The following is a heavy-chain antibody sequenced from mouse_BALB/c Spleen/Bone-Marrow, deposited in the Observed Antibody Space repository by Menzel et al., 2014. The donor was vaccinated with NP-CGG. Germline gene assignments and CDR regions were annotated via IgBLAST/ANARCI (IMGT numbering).Heavy chain of an antibody. V-gene: IGHV6-6*02. CDR3: AGRGFYFDY. Sequence: EVKLMESGGGLVQPGGSMKLSCVASGFTFSNYWMNWVRQSPEKGLEWVAEIRLKSNNYATYYAESVKGRFTISRDDSKSSVYLQMNNLRAEDAGIYYCAGRGFYFDYWGQGTTLTVSS. CDR2: IRLKSNNYAT. J-gene: IGHJ2*01. CDR1: GFTFSNYW.